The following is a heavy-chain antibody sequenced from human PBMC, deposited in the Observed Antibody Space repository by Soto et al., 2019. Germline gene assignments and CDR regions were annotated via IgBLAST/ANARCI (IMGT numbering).Heavy chain of an antibody. V-gene: IGHV4-39*01. CDR2: IYYSGST. CDR1: GGSINSSSYF. Sequence: QLQLQESGPGLVKPSETLSLTCSVSGGSINSSSYFWGWVRQPPGKGLEWIGSIYYSGSTYYNPSLRSRVTISVDTSKNQFSLKLSSVTAAVTAVFYSTRHYSSGSRNWFDPWGQGTLVTVSS. D-gene: IGHD6-19*01. CDR3: TRHYSSGSRNWFDP. J-gene: IGHJ5*02.